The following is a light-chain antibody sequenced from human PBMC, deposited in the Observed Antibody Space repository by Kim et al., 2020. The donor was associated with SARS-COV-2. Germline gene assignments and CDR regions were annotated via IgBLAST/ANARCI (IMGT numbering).Light chain of an antibody. J-gene: IGKJ4*01. V-gene: IGKV3-11*01. CDR1: QSINIY. Sequence: EIVLTQSPATLSLSPGERATLSCRASQSINIYLAWYQQKPGQAPRLLIFDVSERATGIPVRFSGSGSGTDFSLTISSLEPEDFALYYCQQRSTWPLTFGGGTKVDIK. CDR2: DVS. CDR3: QQRSTWPLT.